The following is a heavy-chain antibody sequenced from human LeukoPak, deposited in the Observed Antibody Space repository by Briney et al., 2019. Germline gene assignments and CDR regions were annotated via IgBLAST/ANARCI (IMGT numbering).Heavy chain of an antibody. CDR2: ISSSSSYI. CDR3: ARDSSSGWYHDY. D-gene: IGHD6-19*01. CDR1: GFTFSSYS. V-gene: IGHV3-21*04. J-gene: IGHJ4*02. Sequence: PGGSLRLSCAASGFTFSSYSMNWVRQAPGKGLEWVSSISSSSSYIYYADSVKGRFTISRDSSKNTLYLQMNSLRAEDTAVYYCARDSSSGWYHDYWGQGTLVTVSS.